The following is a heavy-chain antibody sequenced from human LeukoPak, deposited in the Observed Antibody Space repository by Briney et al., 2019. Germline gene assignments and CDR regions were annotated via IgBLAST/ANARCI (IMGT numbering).Heavy chain of an antibody. CDR3: ARDPAAAGSDY. CDR1: GYTFTGYY. D-gene: IGHD6-13*01. V-gene: IGHV1-2*02. Sequence: ASVKVSCKASGYTFTGYYMHWVRQAPGQGLGWMGWINPNSGGTNYAQKFQGRVTMTTDTSTSTAYMELRSLRSDDTAVYYCARDPAAAGSDYWGQGTLVTVSS. J-gene: IGHJ4*02. CDR2: INPNSGGT.